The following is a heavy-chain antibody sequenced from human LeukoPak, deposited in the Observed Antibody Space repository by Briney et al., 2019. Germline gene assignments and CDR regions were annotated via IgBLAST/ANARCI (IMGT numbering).Heavy chain of an antibody. CDR3: AAPGVPAATYYFDY. D-gene: IGHD2-2*01. CDR2: IRYDGSNK. V-gene: IGHV3-30*02. J-gene: IGHJ4*02. CDR1: GFTFSTYG. Sequence: GGSLRLSCAASGFTFSTYGMHWVRQAPGKGRVWVAFIRYDGSNKYYADSVKGRFTISRDNSKNTVYLQMNSLRAEDTAVYYCAAPGVPAATYYFDYWGQGTLVTVSS.